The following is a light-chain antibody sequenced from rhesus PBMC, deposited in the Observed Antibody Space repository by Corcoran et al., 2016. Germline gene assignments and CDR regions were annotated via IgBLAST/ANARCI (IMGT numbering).Light chain of an antibody. J-gene: IGKJ4*01. CDR1: QGISSW. CDR2: AAT. Sequence: DIQMTQSPSSLSASVGDKVTITCRASQGISSWLAWYQQKPGKAPKLLIYAATSLQSGVPSRVSGSGSGTDYTLTISSLQPEDFATWYGQQGYNTPLSFGGGTKVEIK. CDR3: QQGYNTPLS. V-gene: IGKV1-18*01.